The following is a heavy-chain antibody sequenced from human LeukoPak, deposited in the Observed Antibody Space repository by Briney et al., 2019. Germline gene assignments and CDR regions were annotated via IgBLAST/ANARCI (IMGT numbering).Heavy chain of an antibody. Sequence: PSETLSLTCTVSGGSISSSSYYWGWIRQPPGKGLEWIGSIYYSGSTYFNPSLKSRVTISVDTSKNQFSLRLSSVTAADTAVYYCARLFAASDAFDIWGQGTMVTVSS. CDR3: ARLFAASDAFDI. CDR1: GGSISSSSYY. V-gene: IGHV4-39*01. J-gene: IGHJ3*02. CDR2: IYYSGST.